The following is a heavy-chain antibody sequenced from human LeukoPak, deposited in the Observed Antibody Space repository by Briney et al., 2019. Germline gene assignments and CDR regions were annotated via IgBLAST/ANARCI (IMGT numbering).Heavy chain of an antibody. D-gene: IGHD3-9*01. CDR2: VSTYNGNT. Sequence: ASVRVSCKASGYTFTSYGISWVRQAPGQGLQWMGWVSTYNGNTNYTQNLQGRVTMTTDRSTSTAYMELRSLTSDDTAVYYCARDRATLRGNNYDLLTGYYIGWDYWAQGTLVSVSS. V-gene: IGHV1-18*01. J-gene: IGHJ4*02. CDR1: GYTFTSYG. CDR3: ARDRATLRGNNYDLLTGYYIGWDY.